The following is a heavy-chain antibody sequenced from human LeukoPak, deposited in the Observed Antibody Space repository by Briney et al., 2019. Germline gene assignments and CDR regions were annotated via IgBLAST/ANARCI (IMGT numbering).Heavy chain of an antibody. CDR2: IIPIFGTA. CDR1: GGTFSSYA. J-gene: IGHJ4*02. CDR3: ARGELPYYYDSSGYYALNY. V-gene: IGHV1-69*13. D-gene: IGHD3-22*01. Sequence: SVKVSCKASGGTFSSYAISWVRQAPGQGLEWMGGIIPIFGTANYAQKFQGRVTITADESTSTAYMELSSLRSEDTAVYYCARGELPYYYDSSGYYALNYWGQGTLVTVSS.